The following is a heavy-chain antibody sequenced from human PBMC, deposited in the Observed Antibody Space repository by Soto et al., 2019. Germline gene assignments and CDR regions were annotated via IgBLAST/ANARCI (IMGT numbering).Heavy chain of an antibody. Sequence: QGQLVQSGAEVKKPGASVKVSCKASGYTFTRYGTSWVRQAPGQGLEWMGWISGYNGDTNYAQKFQGRVTMTIDTXXXXTXXXXXXXXSDXXXVYYCAKNGQPPYYYGMDVWGQGTTVTVSS. CDR3: AKNGQPPYYYGMDV. CDR1: GYTFTRYG. J-gene: IGHJ6*02. CDR2: ISGYNGDT. D-gene: IGHD2-21*01. V-gene: IGHV1-18*01.